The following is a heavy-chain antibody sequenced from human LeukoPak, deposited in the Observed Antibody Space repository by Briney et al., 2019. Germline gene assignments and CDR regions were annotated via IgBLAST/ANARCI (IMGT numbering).Heavy chain of an antibody. V-gene: IGHV3-73*01. CDR3: ARRGGDYLGYYYYMDV. CDR2: IRSKANSYAT. Sequence: PGGSLRLSCAASGFTFSGSAMHWVRQASGKGLEWVGRIRSKANSYATAYAASVKGRFTISRDDSKNTAYLQMNSLRAEDTAVYYCARRGGDYLGYYYYMDVWGKGTTVTVSS. CDR1: GFTFSGSA. J-gene: IGHJ6*03. D-gene: IGHD4-17*01.